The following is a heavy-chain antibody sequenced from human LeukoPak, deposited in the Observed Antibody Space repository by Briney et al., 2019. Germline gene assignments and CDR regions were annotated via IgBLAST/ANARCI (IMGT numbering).Heavy chain of an antibody. CDR3: ARERINMMVLGHDSGLDC. CDR2: VSYDGGHK. D-gene: IGHD3-22*01. V-gene: IGHV3-30*03. J-gene: IGHJ4*02. CDR1: GFSLSDYG. Sequence: PGGSLRLSCVGSGFSLSDYGIHWVRQAPGKGLEWVAVVSYDGGHKYYADSVKGRFTISRDTSSDTVSLQMNSLRVEDTAVYYCARERINMMVLGHDSGLDCWGQGTLVIVSS.